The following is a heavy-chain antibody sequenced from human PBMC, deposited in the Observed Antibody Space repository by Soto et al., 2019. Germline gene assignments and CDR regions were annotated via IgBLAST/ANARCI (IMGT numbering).Heavy chain of an antibody. Sequence: HPGGSLRLSCAASGFTVSSNYMSWVRQAPGKGLEWVSLIYSGGSTYYADSVKGRFTISRDNSKDTLYLQMNSLKTEDTAVYYCTTGLSNGYYNFDYWGQGTLVTVSS. V-gene: IGHV3-66*01. J-gene: IGHJ4*02. CDR1: GFTVSSNY. CDR3: TTGLSNGYYNFDY. CDR2: IYSGGST. D-gene: IGHD3-22*01.